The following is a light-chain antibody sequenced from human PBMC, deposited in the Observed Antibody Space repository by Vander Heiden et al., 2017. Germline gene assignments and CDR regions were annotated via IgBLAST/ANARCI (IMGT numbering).Light chain of an antibody. CDR2: AAS. J-gene: IGKJ1*01. CDR3: QKYDSAPPWT. V-gene: IGKV1-27*01. Sequence: DIQMTQSPSSLSASVGDRVTITCRASQGISNYLAWYQQKPGKVPKLLIYAASTLQSGVPSRFSGSGSGTDFTLTISSLQPEDVATYYCQKYDSAPPWTFGQGTKVXIK. CDR1: QGISNY.